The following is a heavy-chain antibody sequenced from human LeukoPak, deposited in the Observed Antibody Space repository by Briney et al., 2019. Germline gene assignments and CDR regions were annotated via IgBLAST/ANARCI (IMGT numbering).Heavy chain of an antibody. J-gene: IGHJ4*02. Sequence: GRSLRLSCAASGFIFSSNGMHWVRQAPGKGLEWVAVTWYDGSNKYYADAVKGRFTISRDNSKNTLYLQMNSLRAEDTAVYFCARDHGDYSGKDYWGQGTLVTVSS. CDR1: GFIFSSNG. D-gene: IGHD4-17*01. V-gene: IGHV3-33*01. CDR3: ARDHGDYSGKDY. CDR2: TWYDGSNK.